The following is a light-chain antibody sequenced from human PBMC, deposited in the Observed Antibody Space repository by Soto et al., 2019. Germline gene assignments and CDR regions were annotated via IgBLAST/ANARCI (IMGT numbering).Light chain of an antibody. CDR3: GAWDDSLSAGV. CDR2: ENN. Sequence: QSVLTQPPSVSAAPGQRVTVSCSGSNSNIGNNYVSWYHHLPGAAPKLLIYENNQLPSGIADRFSGSKSGTSATLGITGLQTGDEGDYYCGAWDDSLSAGVFGGGTQLTVL. V-gene: IGLV1-51*02. CDR1: NSNIGNNY. J-gene: IGLJ3*02.